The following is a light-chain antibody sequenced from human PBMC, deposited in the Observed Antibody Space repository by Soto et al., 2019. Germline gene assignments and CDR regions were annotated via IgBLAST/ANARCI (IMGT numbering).Light chain of an antibody. Sequence: EIVLTQSPGTLSLSPGERATLSCRASRSFASSYLAWYQRKPGQSPRLLIYDASNRATGIPARFSGGGSGTDFTLTISSLEPEDFAVYYCQQCSNWPPEITFGQGTRLDIK. V-gene: IGKV3D-20*02. J-gene: IGKJ5*01. CDR2: DAS. CDR3: QQCSNWPPEIT. CDR1: RSFASSY.